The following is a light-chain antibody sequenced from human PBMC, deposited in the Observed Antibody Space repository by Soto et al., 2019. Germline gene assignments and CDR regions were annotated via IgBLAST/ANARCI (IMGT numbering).Light chain of an antibody. CDR3: QQYYSSPFS. J-gene: IGKJ3*01. CDR1: RSLLSSSNNKNF. V-gene: IGKV4-1*01. Sequence: DIVMTQSPDSLALSLGERATINCKSSRSLLSSSNNKNFLAWYQQKPGLPPRLLIYWASTRESGVPDRFSGSGSGTSFTLTISSLQAEDVAVYYCQQYYSSPFSFGPGT. CDR2: WAS.